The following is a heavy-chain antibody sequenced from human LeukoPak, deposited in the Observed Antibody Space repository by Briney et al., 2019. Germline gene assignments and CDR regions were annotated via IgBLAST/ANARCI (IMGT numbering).Heavy chain of an antibody. Sequence: GGSLRLSCAASGFTFSSYGMSWVRQAPGKGLEWVSTVSGSGVSTFYADSVKGRFTISRDNSKNTLYLQMNSLRAGDTALYFCAKHDYDYYYYMDVWGTGTTVTVSS. V-gene: IGHV3-23*01. CDR1: GFTFSSYG. CDR3: AKHDYDYYYYMDV. J-gene: IGHJ6*03. CDR2: VSGSGVST.